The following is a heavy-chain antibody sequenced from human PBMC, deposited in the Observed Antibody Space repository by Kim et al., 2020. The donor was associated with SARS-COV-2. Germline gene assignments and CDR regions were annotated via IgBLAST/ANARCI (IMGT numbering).Heavy chain of an antibody. J-gene: IGHJ4*02. CDR3: ARVGSGSSPFDS. CDR1: GYTFTGYY. V-gene: IGHV1-2*02. CDR2: INPNTGGT. Sequence: ASVKVSCKASGYTFTGYYMHWVRQAPGQGLEWMGWINPNTGGTNYAQKFQDRVSMTRDTSIRTAYMELSSLRSDDTAVYFCARVGSGSSPFDSWGQGTLVTVSS. D-gene: IGHD1-26*01.